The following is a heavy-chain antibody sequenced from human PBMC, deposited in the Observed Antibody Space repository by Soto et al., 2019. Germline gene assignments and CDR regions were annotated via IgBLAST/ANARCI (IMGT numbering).Heavy chain of an antibody. CDR3: AKDSLLLWFGDSSTLGMDV. CDR1: GFTFSSYA. Sequence: EVQLLESGGGLVQPGGSLRLSCAASGFTFSSYAMSWVRQAPGKGLEWVSAISGSGGSTYYADSVKGRFTISRDNSKNTLYLQMNGLRAEDTAVYYCAKDSLLLWFGDSSTLGMDVWGQGTTVTVSS. CDR2: ISGSGGST. D-gene: IGHD3-10*01. J-gene: IGHJ6*02. V-gene: IGHV3-23*01.